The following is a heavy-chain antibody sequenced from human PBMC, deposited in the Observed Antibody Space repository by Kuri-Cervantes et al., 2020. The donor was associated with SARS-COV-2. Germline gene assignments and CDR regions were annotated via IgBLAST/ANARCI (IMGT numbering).Heavy chain of an antibody. V-gene: IGHV3-7*01. CDR1: GFTFTKHW. CDR2: IKSDGIAS. J-gene: IGHJ2*01. Sequence: GGSLRLSCAASGFTFTKHWMGWVRQAPGKGLEWVANIKSDGIASVYVDSLRGRFTISRDNARNSLYLQMNSLRAEDTAVYYCARVTGDPSTYWYFDLWGRGSLVTVSS. D-gene: IGHD3-16*01. CDR3: ARVTGDPSTYWYFDL.